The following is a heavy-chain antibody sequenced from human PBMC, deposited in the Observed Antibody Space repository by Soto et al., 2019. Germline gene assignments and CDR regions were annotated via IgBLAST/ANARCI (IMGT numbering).Heavy chain of an antibody. CDR3: ARAPVVVADTYAFDI. Sequence: QVQLVQSGAGVKKPGTSVKVSCKASGGTFSSYAISWVRQAPGQGLEWMGGIIPIFGTANYAQKFQGRVTITADESTSTAYMELSSLRSKDTAVYYCARAPVVVADTYAFDIWGQGTMVTVSS. CDR1: GGTFSSYA. V-gene: IGHV1-69*12. J-gene: IGHJ3*02. CDR2: IIPIFGTA. D-gene: IGHD2-15*01.